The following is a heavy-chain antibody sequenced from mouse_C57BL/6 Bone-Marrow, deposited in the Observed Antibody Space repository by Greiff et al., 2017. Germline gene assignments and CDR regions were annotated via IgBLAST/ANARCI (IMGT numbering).Heavy chain of an antibody. Sequence: VQLQQPGAELVRPGTSVKLSCKASGYTFTSYWMHWVKQRPGQGLEWIGVIDPSDSYTNYNQKFKGKATLTVDTSSSTAYMQLSSLTSEDSAVYYCARSPFYSNYDWDYWGQGTSVTVSS. J-gene: IGHJ4*01. CDR3: ARSPFYSNYDWDY. D-gene: IGHD2-5*01. CDR2: IDPSDSYT. V-gene: IGHV1-59*01. CDR1: GYTFTSYW.